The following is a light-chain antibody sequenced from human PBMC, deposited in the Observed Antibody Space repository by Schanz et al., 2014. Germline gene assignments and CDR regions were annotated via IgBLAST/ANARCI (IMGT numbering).Light chain of an antibody. CDR2: AAS. Sequence: DIQMTQSPSSLSASVGDRVTITCRASQNIRNYLNWYQQKPGKAPNLLIYAASGLQSGVPSRFSGSGSGTEFTLIISGLQPEDFATYYCQQSYSTLPFTFGPGTKVDIK. J-gene: IGKJ3*01. CDR1: QNIRNY. CDR3: QQSYSTLPFT. V-gene: IGKV1-39*01.